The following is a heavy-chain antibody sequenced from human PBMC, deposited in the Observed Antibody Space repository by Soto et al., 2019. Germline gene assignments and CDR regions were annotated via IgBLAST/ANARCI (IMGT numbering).Heavy chain of an antibody. CDR3: ARDRQWLVMVYYYDGMDV. D-gene: IGHD6-19*01. Sequence: QVQLVESGGGVVQPGRSLRLSCAASGFTFSSYGMHWVRQAPGKGLEWVAVIWYDGSNKYYADSVKGRFTISRDNSKNTLYLQMNSLRAEDTAVYYCARDRQWLVMVYYYDGMDVWGQGTTVTVSS. J-gene: IGHJ6*02. CDR2: IWYDGSNK. CDR1: GFTFSSYG. V-gene: IGHV3-33*01.